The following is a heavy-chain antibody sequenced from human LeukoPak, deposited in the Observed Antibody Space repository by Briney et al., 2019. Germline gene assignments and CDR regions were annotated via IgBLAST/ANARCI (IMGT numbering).Heavy chain of an antibody. CDR3: ARPRYCSGGTCFYDS. CDR2: ISSSSSTI. J-gene: IGHJ5*01. D-gene: IGHD2-15*01. V-gene: IGHV3-48*02. CDR1: GFTFSSYS. Sequence: GGSLRLSCAASGFTFSSYSMNWVRQAPGKGLEWVSYISSSSSTIYYADSVKGRFTISRDNAKNSPYLQMNSLRDEDTAVYYCARPRYCSGGTCFYDSWGQGTLVTVSS.